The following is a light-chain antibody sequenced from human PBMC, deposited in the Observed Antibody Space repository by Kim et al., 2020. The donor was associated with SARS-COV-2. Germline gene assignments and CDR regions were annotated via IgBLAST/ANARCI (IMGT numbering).Light chain of an antibody. V-gene: IGLV3-9*01. CDR3: QVWDSSTVV. J-gene: IGLJ2*01. CDR1: SIGSKN. Sequence: VGTGQRARITCGGNSIGSKNGHWYQQKPGQAPVLVTYRDSTRPSGIPERFSGSNSGNTATLTISRAQDGDEADYYCQVWDSSTVVFGGGTQLTVL. CDR2: RDS.